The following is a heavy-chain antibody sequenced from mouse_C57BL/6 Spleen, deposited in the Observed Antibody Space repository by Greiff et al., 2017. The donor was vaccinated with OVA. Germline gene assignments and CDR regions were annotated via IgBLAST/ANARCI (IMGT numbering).Heavy chain of an antibody. CDR3: ARSDTTVVATKAMDY. J-gene: IGHJ4*01. CDR1: GYTFTSYW. D-gene: IGHD1-1*01. Sequence: VQLQQPGAELVMPGASVKLSCKASGYTFTSYWMHWVKQRPGQGLEWIGEIDPSDSYTNYNQKFKGKSTLTVDKSSSTAYMQLSSLTSEDSAVYYCARSDTTVVATKAMDYWGQGTSVTVSS. V-gene: IGHV1-69*01. CDR2: IDPSDSYT.